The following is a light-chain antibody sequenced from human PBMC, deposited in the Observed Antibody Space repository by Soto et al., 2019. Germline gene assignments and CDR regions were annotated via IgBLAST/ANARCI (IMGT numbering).Light chain of an antibody. CDR2: EVT. CDR3: SSYAGSDNPYV. CDR1: SGDVGGYDY. V-gene: IGLV2-8*01. Sequence: QFALTQPPSASGSPGQSVTISCTGTSGDVGGYDYVSWYQQHPGKAPKLMIYEVTKRPLGVPDRFSGSKSGNTASLTVSGLQAEDEADYYCSSYAGSDNPYVFGNGTKVTVL. J-gene: IGLJ1*01.